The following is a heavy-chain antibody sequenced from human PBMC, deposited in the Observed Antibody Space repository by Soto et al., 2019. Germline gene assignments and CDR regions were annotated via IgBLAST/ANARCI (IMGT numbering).Heavy chain of an antibody. D-gene: IGHD6-13*01. CDR1: GYTFTSYG. Sequence: QVQLVQSGAEVKKPGASVKVSCKASGYTFTSYGISWVRQAPGQGLEWMGWISAYNGNTNYAQKLQGRGTMTTDTSTSTAYMELRSLRSDDTAVYYCARTTEGIAAAGPVSYFDYWGQGTLVTVSS. J-gene: IGHJ4*02. CDR2: ISAYNGNT. CDR3: ARTTEGIAAAGPVSYFDY. V-gene: IGHV1-18*01.